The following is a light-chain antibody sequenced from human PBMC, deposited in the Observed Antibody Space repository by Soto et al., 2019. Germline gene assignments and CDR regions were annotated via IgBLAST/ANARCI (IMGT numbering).Light chain of an antibody. CDR3: QQYNSYSST. V-gene: IGKV1-5*01. CDR1: QSISSW. Sequence: DIQMTQSPSTLSASVGDRVTITWRASQSISSWLAWYQQKPGKAPKLLIYDASSLESGVPSRFSGSGSGTEFTLTISSLQPDDFATYYCQQYNSYSSTFGQGTKVDI. CDR2: DAS. J-gene: IGKJ1*01.